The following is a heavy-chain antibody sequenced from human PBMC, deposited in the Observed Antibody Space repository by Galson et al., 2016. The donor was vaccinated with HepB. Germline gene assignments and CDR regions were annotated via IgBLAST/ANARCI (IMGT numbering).Heavy chain of an antibody. CDR1: GFAVRSYC. D-gene: IGHD3-22*01. Sequence: SLRLSCAVAGFAVRSYCMSWVRQAPGKGLEWASVIYSAATTYYADSVKGRFTISTDSSKNTLYLQMDSLRADDTAVYYCARHYCDASGHPNYLTHWGQGTPVTVSS. J-gene: IGHJ4*02. V-gene: IGHV3-66*04. CDR2: IYSAATT. CDR3: ARHYCDASGHPNYLTH.